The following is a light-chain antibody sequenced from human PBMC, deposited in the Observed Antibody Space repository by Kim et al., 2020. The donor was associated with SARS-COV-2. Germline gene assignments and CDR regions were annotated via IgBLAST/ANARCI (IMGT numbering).Light chain of an antibody. CDR1: KWGDKF. V-gene: IGLV3-1*01. Sequence: APGQPASITRSGDKWGDKFACGYQQRPGRFLVLVIYQDSKRPSGIPERFSGSNSGNTATLTIGGTQAMEEADYYCQAWDSSTGVVFGGGTQLTVL. J-gene: IGLJ2*01. CDR2: QDS. CDR3: QAWDSSTGVV.